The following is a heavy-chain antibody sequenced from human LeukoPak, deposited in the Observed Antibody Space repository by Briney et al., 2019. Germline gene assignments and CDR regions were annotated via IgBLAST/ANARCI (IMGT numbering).Heavy chain of an antibody. CDR2: ISAYNGNT. CDR1: GYTFTSYG. V-gene: IGHV1-18*01. Sequence: ASVKVSCKASGYTFTSYGISWVRQAPGQGLEWMGWISAYNGNTNYAQKLQGRVTMTTDTSTSTACMELRSLRSDDTAVYYCARDYLPTRDFWSGYYYYYYYYMDVWGKGTTVTVSS. J-gene: IGHJ6*03. D-gene: IGHD3-3*01. CDR3: ARDYLPTRDFWSGYYYYYYYYMDV.